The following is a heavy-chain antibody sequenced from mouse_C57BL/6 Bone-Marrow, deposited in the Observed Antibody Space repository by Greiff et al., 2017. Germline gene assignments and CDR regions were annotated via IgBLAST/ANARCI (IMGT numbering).Heavy chain of an antibody. CDR1: GYTFTSYW. CDR2: IYPGNSDT. J-gene: IGHJ2*01. CDR3: TRITTVVATDYFDY. D-gene: IGHD1-1*01. V-gene: IGHV1-5*01. Sequence: EVQVVESGTVLARPGASVKMSCKTSGYTFTSYWMHWVKQRPGQGLEWIGAIYPGNSDTSYNQKFKGKAKLTAVTSASTAYMELSSLTNEDSAVYYCTRITTVVATDYFDYWGQGTTLTVSS.